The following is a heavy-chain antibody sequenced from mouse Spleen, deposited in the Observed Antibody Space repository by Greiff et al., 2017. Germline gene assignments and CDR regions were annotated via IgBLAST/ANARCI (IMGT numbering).Heavy chain of an antibody. J-gene: IGHJ3*01. Sequence: EVQVVESEGGLVQPGSSMKLSCTASGFTFSDYYMAWVRQVPEKGLEWVANINYDGSSTYYLDSLKSRFIISRDNAKNILYLQMSSLKSEDTATYYCARDQDYYGSSPLAYWGQGTLVTVSA. CDR3: ARDQDYYGSSPLAY. D-gene: IGHD1-1*01. V-gene: IGHV5-16*01. CDR1: GFTFSDYY. CDR2: INYDGSST.